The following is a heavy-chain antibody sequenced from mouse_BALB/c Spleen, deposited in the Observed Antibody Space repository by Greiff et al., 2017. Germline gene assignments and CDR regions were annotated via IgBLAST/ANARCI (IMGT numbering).Heavy chain of an antibody. D-gene: IGHD2-3*01. V-gene: IGHV5-15*02. CDR3: ARDHDGYWAY. CDR2: ISNLAYSI. Sequence: EVKLMESGGGLVQPGGSRKLSCAASGFTFSDYGMAWVRQAPGKGPEWVAFISNLAYSIYYADNVTGRFTISRENAKNTLYLEMSSLRSEDTAMYYCARDHDGYWAYWGQGTLVTVSA. CDR1: GFTFSDYG. J-gene: IGHJ3*01.